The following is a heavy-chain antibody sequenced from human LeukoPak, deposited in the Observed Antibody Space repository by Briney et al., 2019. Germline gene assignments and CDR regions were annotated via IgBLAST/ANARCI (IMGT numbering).Heavy chain of an antibody. CDR1: GFTFSSYG. CDR2: IWYDGSNK. J-gene: IGHJ4*02. D-gene: IGHD4-23*01. V-gene: IGHV3-33*01. CDR3: ARDFGGNSGTTPSFVFDY. Sequence: GGSLRLSCAASGFTFSSYGMHWVRQAPGKGLEWVAVIWYDGSNKYYADSVKGRFTISRDNSKNTLYLQMNSLRAEDTAVYYCARDFGGNSGTTPSFVFDYWGQGTLVTVSS.